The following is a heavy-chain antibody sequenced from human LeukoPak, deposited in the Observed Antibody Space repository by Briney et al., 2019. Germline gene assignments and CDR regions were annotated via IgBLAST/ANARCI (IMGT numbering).Heavy chain of an antibody. CDR1: GYTFTGYY. J-gene: IGHJ6*03. D-gene: IGHD5-24*01. V-gene: IGHV1-2*02. Sequence: GASVKVSCKASGYTFTGYYMHWVRQAPGQGLEWMGWINPNSGGTNYAQKFQGRVTMTRDTSISTAYMELSRLRSDDTAVYYCAKAHGVATIPSMNYMDVWGKGTTVTVSS. CDR3: AKAHGVATIPSMNYMDV. CDR2: INPNSGGT.